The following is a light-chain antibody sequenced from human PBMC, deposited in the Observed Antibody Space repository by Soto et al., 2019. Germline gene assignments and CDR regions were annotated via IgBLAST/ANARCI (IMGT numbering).Light chain of an antibody. Sequence: EIVLTQSPGTLSLSPGETATLSCRASLSVTNYLAWYQQKPGQAPRLLIYGASSRATGIPDRFSGGGSGTDFTLNISRLEPEDFAVYYCQQCGKSPITFGQGTRLEIK. CDR3: QQCGKSPIT. V-gene: IGKV3-20*01. CDR2: GAS. CDR1: LSVTNY. J-gene: IGKJ5*01.